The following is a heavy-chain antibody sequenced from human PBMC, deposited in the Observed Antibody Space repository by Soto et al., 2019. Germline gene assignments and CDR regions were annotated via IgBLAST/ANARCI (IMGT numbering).Heavy chain of an antibody. J-gene: IGHJ3*02. V-gene: IGHV3-33*01. CDR1: GFAFDAYN. D-gene: IGHD6-19*01. Sequence: QVQLVESGGGVVQSGGYLKLSCAASGFAFDAYNIHWVRQAPGKGLEWVAFVWYDGSNEYYSDAVKGRFTVSRDNSKNSLYLELNSLRADDTAVYYCARDLYKRGWTGTFDIWGQGTRVTVSS. CDR3: ARDLYKRGWTGTFDI. CDR2: VWYDGSNE.